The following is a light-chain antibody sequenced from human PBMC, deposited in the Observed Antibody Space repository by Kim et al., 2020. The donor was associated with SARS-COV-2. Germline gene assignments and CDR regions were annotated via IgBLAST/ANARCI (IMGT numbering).Light chain of an antibody. CDR3: QQSYRNSWT. Sequence: DVQMTQYPSSLSASVGDRVTITCRASQNIMTYVNWYQHKEGRAPNLLIYDASSLQSGVPSRFSGSGSGTEFTLTISSLQPEDFATYYCQQSYRNSWTFGQGTKVDIK. CDR1: QNIMTY. CDR2: DAS. V-gene: IGKV1-39*01. J-gene: IGKJ1*01.